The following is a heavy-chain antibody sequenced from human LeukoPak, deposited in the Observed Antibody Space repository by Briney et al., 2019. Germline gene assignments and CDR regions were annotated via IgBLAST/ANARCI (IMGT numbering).Heavy chain of an antibody. V-gene: IGHV4-39*01. Sequence: PSEPLSLTCTVSCGSISSSSYYWRWLRQPPGKGVGWIGRAYYSGSTYYNPSLKSRLSISVDTSKNQFSLKLSSVTAADTAVYYCARLSDGLGWFDPWGQGTLVTVSS. CDR1: CGSISSSSYY. CDR3: ARLSDGLGWFDP. CDR2: AYYSGST. D-gene: IGHD2-8*01. J-gene: IGHJ5*02.